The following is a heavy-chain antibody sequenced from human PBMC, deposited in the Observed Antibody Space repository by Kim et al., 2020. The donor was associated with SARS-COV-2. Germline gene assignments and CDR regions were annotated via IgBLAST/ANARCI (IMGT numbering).Heavy chain of an antibody. V-gene: IGHV3-23*01. CDR1: GFTFSKYA. CDR2: ISASGGST. Sequence: GGSLRLSCAASGFTFSKYAMTWVRQAPGKGLEWVSAISASGGSTYYADSVKGRFTISRDNAKNTLHLQMNSLRDEDTALYYCAPKMPLNSDTYPDLDYWGQGTLVTVSS. CDR3: APKMPLNSDTYPDLDY. J-gene: IGHJ4*02. D-gene: IGHD1-26*01.